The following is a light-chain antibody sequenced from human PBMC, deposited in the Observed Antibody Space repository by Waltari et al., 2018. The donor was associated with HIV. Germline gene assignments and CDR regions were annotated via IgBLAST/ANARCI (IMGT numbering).Light chain of an antibody. CDR2: EVS. V-gene: IGLV2-14*02. CDR3: SSFTVSSTVV. CDR1: SSAVGTYNF. Sequence: QSALPQPASVSGSPGQSITMSCTGTSSAVGTYNFVSWYQQHPGKAPKLIIYEVSQRPSGGSSRFSGSKSGNSAALTISGLQAEDEADYYCSSFTVSSTVVFGGGTKVTVL. J-gene: IGLJ3*02.